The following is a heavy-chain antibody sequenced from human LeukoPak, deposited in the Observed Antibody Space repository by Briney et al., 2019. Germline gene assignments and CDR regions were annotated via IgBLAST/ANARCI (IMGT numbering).Heavy chain of an antibody. CDR1: GGTFSSYA. V-gene: IGHV1-69*04. CDR2: IIPILGIA. D-gene: IGHD3-16*02. J-gene: IGHJ4*02. Sequence: SVKVSCKASGGTFSSYAISWVRQAPGQGLEWMGRIIPILGIANYAQKFQGRVTITADKSTSTAYMELSSLRSEDTAVYYCARDYNLRLGELSFDYWGQGTLATVSS. CDR3: ARDYNLRLGELSFDY.